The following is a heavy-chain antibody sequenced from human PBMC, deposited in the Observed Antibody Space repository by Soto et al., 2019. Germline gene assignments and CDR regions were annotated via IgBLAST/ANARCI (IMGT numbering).Heavy chain of an antibody. Sequence: EVQVVESGGGLVQPGGSLKLSCAASGFTSSASAMHWVRQASGKGLEWVGRIRSKANSYATAYAASVKGRFTISRDDSKNTAYLHMNSVKTEGTAVYYCTRLLSDYWGQGTLVTVSS. CDR2: IRSKANSYAT. CDR1: GFTSSASA. V-gene: IGHV3-73*01. CDR3: TRLLSDY. J-gene: IGHJ4*02. D-gene: IGHD3-16*02.